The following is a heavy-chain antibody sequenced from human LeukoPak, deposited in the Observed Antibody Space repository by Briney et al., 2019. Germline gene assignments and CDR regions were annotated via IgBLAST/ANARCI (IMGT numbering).Heavy chain of an antibody. CDR3: ARVQGVVGPTPFDL. V-gene: IGHV3-30-3*01. J-gene: IGHJ4*02. D-gene: IGHD1-26*01. CDR1: GFIFSTYS. Sequence: PGGSLRLSCAASGFIFSTYSVHWVRQAPAKGLDWVALISYDGANKHYADSVKGRFTISRDNSKNTLYLQMNSLRSEDTAVYYCARVQGVVGPTPFDLWGQGTLVTVSS. CDR2: ISYDGANK.